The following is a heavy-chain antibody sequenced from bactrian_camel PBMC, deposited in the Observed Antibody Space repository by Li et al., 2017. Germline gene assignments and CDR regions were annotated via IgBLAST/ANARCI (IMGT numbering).Heavy chain of an antibody. J-gene: IGHJ6*01. V-gene: IGHV3S55*01. D-gene: IGHD2*01. CDR1: GYIFESCG. CDR3: AIGPGVVRGVIRTCDFES. CDR2: GGGST. Sequence: VQLVESGGGSVQAGGSLRLSCSASGYIFESCGMPGTDRPRGESANGGGSTWYHGSVKGRFTISQDSAKNTLYLEMKGLKPEDTGMYACAIGPGVVRGVIRTCDFESYGLGTQVTVS.